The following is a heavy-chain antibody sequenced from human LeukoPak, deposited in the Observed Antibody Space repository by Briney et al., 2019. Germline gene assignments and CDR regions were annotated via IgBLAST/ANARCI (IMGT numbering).Heavy chain of an antibody. CDR3: ARDDILTGYSPRFDH. CDR2: IIPILGIA. Sequence: GASVKVSCKASGGTFSSYAISWVRQAPGQGLEWMGRIIPILGIANYAQKFQGRVTITAGKSTSTAYMELSSLRSEDTAVYYCARDDILTGYSPRFDHWGQGTLVTVSS. CDR1: GGTFSSYA. V-gene: IGHV1-69*04. J-gene: IGHJ4*02. D-gene: IGHD3-9*01.